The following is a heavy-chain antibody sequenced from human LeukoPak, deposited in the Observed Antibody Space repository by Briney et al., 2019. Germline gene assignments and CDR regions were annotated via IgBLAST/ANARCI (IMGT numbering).Heavy chain of an antibody. Sequence: ASVKVSCKASGGTFSSYAISWVRQAPGQGLEWMGGIIPIFGTANYAQKFQGRVTITTNESTSTAYMELSSLRSEDTAVYYCARGIVVVPAAWDWFDPWGQGTLVTVSS. D-gene: IGHD2-2*01. CDR1: GGTFSSYA. J-gene: IGHJ5*02. CDR2: IIPIFGTA. CDR3: ARGIVVVPAAWDWFDP. V-gene: IGHV1-69*05.